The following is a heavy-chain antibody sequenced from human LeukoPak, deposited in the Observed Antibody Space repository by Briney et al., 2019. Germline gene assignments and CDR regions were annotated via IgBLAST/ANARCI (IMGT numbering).Heavy chain of an antibody. V-gene: IGHV4-39*01. CDR1: GGSISTSIYY. D-gene: IGHD7-27*01. CDR2: ISYSGST. Sequence: PSETLSLTCTVSGGSISTSIYYWGWIRQPPGKGLESIGSISYSGSTYYNPSLKSRVTISVDTSKNQFSLKLSSLTAADTAVYYCARLYKTGEGRYYFDYWGPGTLVTVSS. J-gene: IGHJ4*02. CDR3: ARLYKTGEGRYYFDY.